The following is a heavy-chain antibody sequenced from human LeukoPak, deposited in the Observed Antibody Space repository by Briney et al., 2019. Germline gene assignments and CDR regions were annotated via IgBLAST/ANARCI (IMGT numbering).Heavy chain of an antibody. CDR3: AATRQGPTNYYYMDV. D-gene: IGHD2-2*01. V-gene: IGHV1-69*05. J-gene: IGHJ6*03. CDR1: GGTFSSYA. Sequence: ASVTVSCTASGGTFSSYAISWVRQAPGQGLEWMGGIIPIFGTANYAQKFQGRVTITTDESTSTAYMELSSLRSEDTAVYYCAATRQGPTNYYYMDVWGKGTTVTVSS. CDR2: IIPIFGTA.